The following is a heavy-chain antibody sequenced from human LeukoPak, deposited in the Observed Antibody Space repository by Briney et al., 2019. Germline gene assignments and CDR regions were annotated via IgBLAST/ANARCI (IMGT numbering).Heavy chain of an antibody. CDR1: GYTFTGYY. CDR3: ARAGARGRPNWFDP. V-gene: IGHV1-2*02. CDR2: INPNSGGT. J-gene: IGHJ5*02. D-gene: IGHD1-26*01. Sequence: ASVKVSCKASGYTFTGYYTHWVRQAPGQGLEWMGWINPNSGGTNYAQKFQGRVTMTRDTSISTAYMELSRLRSDDTAVYYCARAGARGRPNWFDPWGQGTLVTVSS.